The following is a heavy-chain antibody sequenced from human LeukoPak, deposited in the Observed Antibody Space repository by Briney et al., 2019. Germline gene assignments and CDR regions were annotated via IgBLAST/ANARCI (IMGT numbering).Heavy chain of an antibody. V-gene: IGHV4-59*01. CDR3: ARGEDCSSTSCRNDY. D-gene: IGHD2-2*01. CDR1: GGSISSYY. Sequence: PSETLSLTCTVSGGSISSYYWSWIRQPPGKGLEWIGYIYYSGSTNYNPSLKSRVTISVDTSKNQFSLKLSSVTAADTAVYYCARGEDCSSTSCRNDYWGQGTLVTVSS. J-gene: IGHJ4*02. CDR2: IYYSGST.